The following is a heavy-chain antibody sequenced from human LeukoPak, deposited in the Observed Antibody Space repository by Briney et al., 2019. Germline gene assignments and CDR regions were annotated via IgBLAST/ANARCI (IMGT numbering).Heavy chain of an antibody. D-gene: IGHD2-2*02. Sequence: GASVKVSCKASGYTFTSYYMHWVRQAPGQGLEWMGIINPSGGSTSYAQKFQGRVTMTRDTSTSTVYMELSSLRSEDTAVYYCARGYCSSTSCYTGANWFDPWGQGTLVTVSS. CDR3: ARGYCSSTSCYTGANWFDP. CDR2: INPSGGST. CDR1: GYTFTSYY. J-gene: IGHJ5*02. V-gene: IGHV1-46*01.